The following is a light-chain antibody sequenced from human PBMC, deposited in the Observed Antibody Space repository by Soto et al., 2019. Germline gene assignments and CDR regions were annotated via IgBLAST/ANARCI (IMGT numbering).Light chain of an antibody. CDR1: QRVSGSY. V-gene: IGKV3-20*01. Sequence: EIVLTQSPGTLSLSPGERATLSCRASQRVSGSYLAWYQQKPGQARRPLIYGASSRATGIPDRFSGSGSGTDFTLTITRLEPEDFAVYYCQQYGSSPITFGQGTRLEIK. CDR3: QQYGSSPIT. J-gene: IGKJ5*01. CDR2: GAS.